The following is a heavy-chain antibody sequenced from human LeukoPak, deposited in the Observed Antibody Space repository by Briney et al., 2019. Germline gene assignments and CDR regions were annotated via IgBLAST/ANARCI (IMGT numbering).Heavy chain of an antibody. CDR2: ISSGNTI. CDR1: GFTFSDYY. D-gene: IGHD6-13*01. CDR3: ARVGRAIAAAGFGAFDI. Sequence: GGSLRLSCAASGFTFSDYYMSWIRQAPGKGLEWVSYISSGNTIYYGDSVKGRFTTSRDNAKNSLYLQMNSLRVEDTAVYYCARVGRAIAAAGFGAFDIWGQGTMVTVSS. V-gene: IGHV3-11*01. J-gene: IGHJ3*02.